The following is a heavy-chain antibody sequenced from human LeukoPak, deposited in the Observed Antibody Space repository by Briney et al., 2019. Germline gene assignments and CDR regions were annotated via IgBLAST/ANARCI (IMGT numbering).Heavy chain of an antibody. J-gene: IGHJ3*02. CDR2: ISQNGADR. Sequence: QSGGSLRLSCAASGFTFSSYAMHWVRQAPGKGLESVSAISQNGADRYYANSVEGRFTVSRDNSKNTLSLQMDSLKPEDEAVYYCARRLATCQAFDMWGLGTMVTVSS. V-gene: IGHV3-64*01. CDR3: ARRLATCQAFDM. CDR1: GFTFSSYA.